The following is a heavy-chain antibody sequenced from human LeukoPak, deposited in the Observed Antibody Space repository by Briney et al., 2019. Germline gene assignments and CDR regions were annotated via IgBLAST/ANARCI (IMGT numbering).Heavy chain of an antibody. CDR2: INSDGSTT. CDR3: ARGTYYGQDY. CDR1: GFTFSSYW. V-gene: IGHV3-74*01. J-gene: IGHJ4*02. D-gene: IGHD4-17*01. Sequence: PGGSLRLSCGASGFTFSSYWMHWVRQAPGKGLVWISRINSDGSTTSYADSVKGRFTISRDNAKNTLYLQMNSLRAEDTAVYYFARGTYYGQDYWGQGNPGHRLL.